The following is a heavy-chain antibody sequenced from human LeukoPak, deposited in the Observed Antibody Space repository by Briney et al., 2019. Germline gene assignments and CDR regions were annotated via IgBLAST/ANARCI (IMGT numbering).Heavy chain of an antibody. Sequence: GGSLRLSCAASGFTFSSYEMNWVRQAPGKGLEWVSAISGSGGSTYYADSVKGRFTISRDNAKNSLYLQMNSLRAEDTAMYYCARRATTERGHSYGLDFWGQGTLVTVSS. CDR1: GFTFSSYE. J-gene: IGHJ4*02. V-gene: IGHV3-48*03. CDR3: ARRATTERGHSYGLDF. CDR2: ISGSGGST. D-gene: IGHD5-18*01.